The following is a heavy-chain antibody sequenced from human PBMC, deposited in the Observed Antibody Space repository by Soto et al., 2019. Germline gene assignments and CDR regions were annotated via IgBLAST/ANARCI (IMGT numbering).Heavy chain of an antibody. V-gene: IGHV4-59*08. Sequence: PFVTLCLTCSVAGGTIVGHDGSWIRQHPGKGLEWIGYIYYSGSTNYNPSLKSRVTISVDTSKNQFSLKLSSVTAADTAVYYCARHASSRGYRGVDTNFAYWRHGTLVTVSS. CDR1: GGTIVGHD. CDR3: ARHASSRGYRGVDTNFAY. D-gene: IGHD5-12*01. CDR2: IYYSGST. J-gene: IGHJ4*01.